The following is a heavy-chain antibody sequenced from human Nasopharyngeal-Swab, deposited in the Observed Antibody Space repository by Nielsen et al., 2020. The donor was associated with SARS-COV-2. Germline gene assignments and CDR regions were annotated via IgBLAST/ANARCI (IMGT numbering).Heavy chain of an antibody. CDR3: ARDEKQIGYYYYGMDV. D-gene: IGHD1/OR15-1a*01. CDR2: INPNSGGT. CDR1: GYTFTCYY. Sequence: ASVKVSCKASGYTFTCYYMHWVRQAPGQGLEWMGRINPNSGGTNYAQKFQGRVTMTRDTSISTAYMELSRLRSDDTAVYYCARDEKQIGYYYYGMDVWGQGTTVTVSS. J-gene: IGHJ6*02. V-gene: IGHV1-2*06.